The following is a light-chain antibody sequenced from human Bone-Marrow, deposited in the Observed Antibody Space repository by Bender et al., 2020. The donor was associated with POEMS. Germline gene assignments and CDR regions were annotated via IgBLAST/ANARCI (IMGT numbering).Light chain of an antibody. J-gene: IGLJ3*02. Sequence: SYVLTQPPSVSVAPGQTASITCGGNRLGGKSVHWYQQKPGQAPVLVVHDDYQRPSGIPARFSGSNSGDTATLTVSRVEAVDEADYFCQVWDSTSNHWLFGGGTKLTVL. CDR3: QVWDSTSNHWL. CDR1: RLGGKS. V-gene: IGLV3-21*02. CDR2: DDY.